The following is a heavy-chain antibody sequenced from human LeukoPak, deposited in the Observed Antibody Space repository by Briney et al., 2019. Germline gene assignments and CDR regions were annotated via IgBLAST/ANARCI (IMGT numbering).Heavy chain of an antibody. V-gene: IGHV3-30*18. D-gene: IGHD5-24*01. CDR1: GFTFSSYG. J-gene: IGHJ4*02. CDR3: AKTAGRRAGIDY. CDR2: ISYDGSNK. Sequence: GGSLRLSCAASGFTFSSYGMHLVRQAPGKGLEWVAVISYDGSNKYYADSVKGRFTISRDNSKNTLYLQMNSLRAEDTAVYYCAKTAGRRAGIDYWGQGTLVTVSS.